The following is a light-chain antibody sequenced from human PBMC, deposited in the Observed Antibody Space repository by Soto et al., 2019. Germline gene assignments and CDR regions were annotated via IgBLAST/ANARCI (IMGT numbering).Light chain of an antibody. CDR1: SSDVGSYNL. CDR2: EDS. Sequence: QSALTQPASVSGSPGQSITTSCTGTSSDVGSYNLVSWYQQHPGKAPKLMIYEDSKRPSGVSNRFSGSKSGNTASLTISGLQTEDEADYYCCSYADSSTYVFGTGTKLTVL. CDR3: CSYADSSTYV. V-gene: IGLV2-23*01. J-gene: IGLJ1*01.